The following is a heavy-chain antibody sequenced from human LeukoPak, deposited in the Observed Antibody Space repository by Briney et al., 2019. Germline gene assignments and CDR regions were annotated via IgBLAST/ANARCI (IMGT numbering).Heavy chain of an antibody. CDR3: AGGIAVAGNPTFDY. Sequence: SETLSLTCTVSGGSISSYYWTWLRQPAGKGLEWIGRIDTSGNTNYKPSLKSRVTISVDTSKNQFSLKLSSVTAADTAVYYCAGGIAVAGNPTFDYWGQGTLVTVSS. CDR2: IDTSGNT. J-gene: IGHJ4*02. CDR1: GGSISSYY. D-gene: IGHD6-19*01. V-gene: IGHV4-4*07.